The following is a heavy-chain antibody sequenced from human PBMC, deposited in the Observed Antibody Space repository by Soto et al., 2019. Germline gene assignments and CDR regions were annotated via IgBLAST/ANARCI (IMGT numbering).Heavy chain of an antibody. CDR2: IYYSGST. V-gene: IGHV4-59*01. Sequence: SETLSLTCTVSGGSISSYYWSWIRQPPGRGLEWIGYIYYSGSTNYNPSLKSRVTISVDTSKNQFSLKLSSVTAADTAVYYCARVNGDDAFDIWGQGTMVTVSS. CDR3: ARVNGDDAFDI. CDR1: GGSISSYY. J-gene: IGHJ3*02. D-gene: IGHD3-10*01.